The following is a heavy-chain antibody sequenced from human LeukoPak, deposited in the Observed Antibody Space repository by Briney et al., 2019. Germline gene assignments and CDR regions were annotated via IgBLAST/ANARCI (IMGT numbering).Heavy chain of an antibody. Sequence: PGGSLRLSCAASGFTFSSYTMTWVRQAPGKGLEWASSISRSSIYKYYADSLKGRFTISRDNAKNSLYLQMNSLRAEDTAVYYCARANYDSSGYYPLIYYWGQGTLVTVSS. V-gene: IGHV3-21*01. CDR1: GFTFSSYT. CDR2: ISRSSIYK. D-gene: IGHD3-22*01. CDR3: ARANYDSSGYYPLIYY. J-gene: IGHJ4*02.